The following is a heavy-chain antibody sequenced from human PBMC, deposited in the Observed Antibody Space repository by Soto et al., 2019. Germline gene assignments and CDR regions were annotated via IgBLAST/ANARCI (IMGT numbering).Heavy chain of an antibody. Sequence: GGSLRLSCAASGFTFSSYAMSWVRQAPGKGLEWVSAISGSGGSTYYADSVKGRFTISRDNSKNTLYLQMNSLRAEDTAVYYCAKDGIAAAGIDSSGWYFDYWGQGTLDTVSS. CDR3: AKDGIAAAGIDSSGWYFDY. V-gene: IGHV3-23*01. CDR1: GFTFSSYA. CDR2: ISGSGGST. J-gene: IGHJ4*02. D-gene: IGHD6-13*01.